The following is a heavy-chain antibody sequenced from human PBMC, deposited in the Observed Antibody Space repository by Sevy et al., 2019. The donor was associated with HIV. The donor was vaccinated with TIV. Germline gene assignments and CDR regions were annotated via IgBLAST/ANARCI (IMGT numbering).Heavy chain of an antibody. CDR2: ISAYNGNT. Sequence: ASVKVSCKASGYTFTSYGISWVRQAPGQGLEWMGWISAYNGNTNYAQKLQGRVTMTTDTSTSTAYMELRGLRSDDTAVYYCASQDIVVVPAAKNPNDTPDYYYYYGMDVWGQGTTVTVSS. CDR3: ASQDIVVVPAAKNPNDTPDYYYYYGMDV. J-gene: IGHJ6*02. V-gene: IGHV1-18*01. D-gene: IGHD2-2*01. CDR1: GYTFTSYG.